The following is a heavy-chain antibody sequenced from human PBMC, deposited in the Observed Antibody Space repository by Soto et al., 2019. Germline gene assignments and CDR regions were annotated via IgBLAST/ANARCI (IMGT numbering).Heavy chain of an antibody. V-gene: IGHV3-9*01. CDR2: ISWNSGSI. Sequence: EVQLVESGGGLVQPGRSLRLSCAASGFTFDDYAMHWVRQAPGEGLEWVSGISWNSGSIGYADSVKGRFTISRDNAKNSLYLQMNSLRAEDTALYYCAKEGIAARGWFDPWGQGTLVTVSS. CDR3: AKEGIAARGWFDP. J-gene: IGHJ5*02. D-gene: IGHD6-6*01. CDR1: GFTFDDYA.